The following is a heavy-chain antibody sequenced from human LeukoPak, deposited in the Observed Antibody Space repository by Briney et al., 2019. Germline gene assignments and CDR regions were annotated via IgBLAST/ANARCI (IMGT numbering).Heavy chain of an antibody. CDR3: AKDRQYDILTASFDY. J-gene: IGHJ4*02. CDR2: ISWNSGSI. CDR1: GFTFDDYA. Sequence: GRSLRLSCAASGFTFDDYAMHWVRQAPGKGLEWVSGISWNSGSIGYADSVKGRFTISRDNAKNSLYLQMNSLRAEDMALYYCAKDRQYDILTASFDYWGQGTLVTVSS. D-gene: IGHD3-9*01. V-gene: IGHV3-9*03.